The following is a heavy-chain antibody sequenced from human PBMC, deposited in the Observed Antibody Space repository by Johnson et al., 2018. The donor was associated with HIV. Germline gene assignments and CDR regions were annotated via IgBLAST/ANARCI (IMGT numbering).Heavy chain of an antibody. CDR2: IKSKTDGGTT. D-gene: IGHD3-10*01. CDR1: GFTFSNAW. CDR3: TTDQGYYGDAFDI. V-gene: IGHV3-15*01. J-gene: IGHJ3*02. Sequence: EVQLVESGGGLVKPGGSLRLSCAASGFTFSNAWMSWVRQAPGKGLEWVGRIKSKTDGGTTDYAAPVKGRFTISRDDSKNTLYLQMNSLTTEDTAVYYCTTDQGYYGDAFDIWGQGTMVTVSS.